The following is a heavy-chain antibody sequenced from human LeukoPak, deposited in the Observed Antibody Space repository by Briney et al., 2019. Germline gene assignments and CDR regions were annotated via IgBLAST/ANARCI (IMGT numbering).Heavy chain of an antibody. V-gene: IGHV4-59*12. Sequence: SETLSLTCTVSGGSISSYYWSWIRQPPGKGLEWIGYIYHSGSTNYNPSLKSRVTISVDTSKSQFSLKLSSVTAADTAVYYCARKVVALDYWGQGTLVTVSS. CDR1: GGSISSYY. CDR3: ARKVVALDY. CDR2: IYHSGST. D-gene: IGHD2-15*01. J-gene: IGHJ4*02.